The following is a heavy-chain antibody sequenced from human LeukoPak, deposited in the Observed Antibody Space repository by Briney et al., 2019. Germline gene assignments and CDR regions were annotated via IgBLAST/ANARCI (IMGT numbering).Heavy chain of an antibody. Sequence: GGSLRLSCAAPGFTFSSYEMNWVRQAPGKGLGWVSYISSSGSTIYYADSVKGRFTISRDNAKNSLYLQMNSLRAEDTAVYYCARVLRFLRYFDYWGQGTLVTVSS. CDR1: GFTFSSYE. D-gene: IGHD3-3*01. V-gene: IGHV3-48*03. J-gene: IGHJ4*02. CDR2: ISSSGSTI. CDR3: ARVLRFLRYFDY.